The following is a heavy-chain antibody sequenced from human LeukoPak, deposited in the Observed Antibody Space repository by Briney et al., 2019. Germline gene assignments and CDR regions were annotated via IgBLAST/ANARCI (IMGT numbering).Heavy chain of an antibody. V-gene: IGHV1-2*02. J-gene: IGHJ4*02. Sequence: VASVKVSCKASGYTFTGYYMHWVRQAPGQGLEWMGWINPNSGGTNYAQKFQGRVTMTRDTSISTAYMELSRLRSDDTAVYYCARVWVIVSRSPYSSPLGNYFDYWGQGTLVTVSS. CDR2: INPNSGGT. CDR3: ARVWVIVSRSPYSSPLGNYFDY. CDR1: GYTFTGYY. D-gene: IGHD6-6*01.